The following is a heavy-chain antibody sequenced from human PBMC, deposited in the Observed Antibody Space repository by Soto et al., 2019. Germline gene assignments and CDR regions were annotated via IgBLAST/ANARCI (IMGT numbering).Heavy chain of an antibody. J-gene: IGHJ6*02. Sequence: ASVKVSCKASGYTFTRYLISWVRQAPGHGPEWMGWIISYNGNTNYSQKLQGRVTMTTDTSTSTAYMELRRLRSDDTAVYYCAIDKGDSSTYYNGMDGMDRVNTVIFSS. D-gene: IGHD3-16*01. CDR3: AIDKGDSSTYYNGMDG. CDR1: GYTFTRYL. V-gene: IGHV1-18*01. CDR2: IISYNGNT.